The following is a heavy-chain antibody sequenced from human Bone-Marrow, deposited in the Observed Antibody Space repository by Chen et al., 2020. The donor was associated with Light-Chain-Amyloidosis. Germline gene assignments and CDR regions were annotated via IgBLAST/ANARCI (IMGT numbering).Heavy chain of an antibody. CDR1: GFNFSSFG. J-gene: IGHJ4*02. CDR2: VSGSTVST. V-gene: IGHV3-23*04. Sequence: EVQLVESGGGLVQPGGSLRLSCATSGFNFSSFGMSWVRQAPGKGLEWVSTVSGSTVSTYYAGAVKGRFIISRDNSKSTLYLQMNSLRAGDTAVYHCATLDTYGYYFDSWGQGTLVTVSS. D-gene: IGHD3-10*01. CDR3: ATLDTYGYYFDS.